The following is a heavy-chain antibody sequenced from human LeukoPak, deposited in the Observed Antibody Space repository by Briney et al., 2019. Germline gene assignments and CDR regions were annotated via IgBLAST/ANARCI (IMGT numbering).Heavy chain of an antibody. D-gene: IGHD1-7*01. Sequence: ASVKASCKASGYTFTSYGISWVRQAPGQGLEWMGWISAYNGNTNYAQKLQGRVTMTTDTSTSTAYMELRSLRPDDTAVYYCARDRIFITGTTEPWFYWGQGTLVTVSS. V-gene: IGHV1-18*01. CDR2: ISAYNGNT. CDR3: ARDRIFITGTTEPWFY. CDR1: GYTFTSYG. J-gene: IGHJ4*02.